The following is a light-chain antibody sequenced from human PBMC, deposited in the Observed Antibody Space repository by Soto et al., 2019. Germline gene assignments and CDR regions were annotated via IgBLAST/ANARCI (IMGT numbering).Light chain of an antibody. J-gene: IGKJ5*01. CDR2: GAS. V-gene: IGKV3-15*01. CDR1: QSVSSN. Sequence: ETVMTQSPATLSVSPGERATLSCRASQSVSSNLAWYQHKPGQAPRLLIYGASTRATAVPARCSGSGSGTAFTLSSSRLQAEDFAFYYCQQYNNWPTFGQGTRLEIK. CDR3: QQYNNWPT.